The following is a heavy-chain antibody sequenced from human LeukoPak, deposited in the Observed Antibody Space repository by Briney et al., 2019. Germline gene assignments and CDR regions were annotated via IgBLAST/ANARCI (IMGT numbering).Heavy chain of an antibody. D-gene: IGHD3/OR15-3a*01. V-gene: IGHV3-48*03. CDR3: ASLGLDYSYYMDV. CDR2: ISSGGSTT. J-gene: IGHJ6*02. CDR1: GFTFSSYE. Sequence: GGSLRLSCAASGFTFSSYEMNWVRQGQGNGLEWVSYISSGGSTTYYADSVEGRFTIFRDNAKNSLYLQMNSLRAEDTAVYYCASLGLDYSYYMDVWGQGTTVTVSS.